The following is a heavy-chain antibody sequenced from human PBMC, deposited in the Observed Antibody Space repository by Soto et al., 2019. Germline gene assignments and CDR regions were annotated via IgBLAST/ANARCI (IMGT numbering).Heavy chain of an antibody. CDR3: ARGGEIQLWHYYGMDV. CDR1: GFTFSDYY. J-gene: IGHJ6*02. D-gene: IGHD5-18*01. CDR2: ISSSGSII. V-gene: IGHV3-11*01. Sequence: GGSLRLSCAASGFTFSDYYMSWIRQAPGKGLEWVSYISSSGSIIYYADSVKGRFTISRDNAKNSLYLQMNSLRAEDTAVYYCARGGEIQLWHYYGMDVWGQGTTVTVSS.